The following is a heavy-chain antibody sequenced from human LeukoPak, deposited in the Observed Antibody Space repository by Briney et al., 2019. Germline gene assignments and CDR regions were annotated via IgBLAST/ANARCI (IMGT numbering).Heavy chain of an antibody. J-gene: IGHJ5*02. D-gene: IGHD4-23*01. CDR2: IIPIFGTA. CDR1: GGTFTSYA. Sequence: ASVKVSCKASGGTFTSYAISWVRQAPGQGLEWMGGIIPIFGTANYAQKFQGRVTMTRDMSTSTDYMELSSLRSEDTAVYYCARDNSVEDTAWWFDPWGQGTLVTVSS. V-gene: IGHV1-69*05. CDR3: ARDNSVEDTAWWFDP.